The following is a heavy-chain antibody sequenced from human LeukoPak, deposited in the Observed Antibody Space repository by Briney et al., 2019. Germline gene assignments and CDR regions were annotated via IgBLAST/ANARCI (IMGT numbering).Heavy chain of an antibody. D-gene: IGHD1-26*01. CDR1: GDSVSSNSVA. Sequence: SQTPSLTCAISGDSVSSNSVAWNWIRQSPSRGLEWLGRTYYRSKWYNDYAESVKSRITINPDTSKNQFSLQLNSVTPEDTAVYYCARGRNTTPLDYWGQGTLVTVSS. CDR2: TYYRSKWYN. V-gene: IGHV6-1*01. J-gene: IGHJ4*02. CDR3: ARGRNTTPLDY.